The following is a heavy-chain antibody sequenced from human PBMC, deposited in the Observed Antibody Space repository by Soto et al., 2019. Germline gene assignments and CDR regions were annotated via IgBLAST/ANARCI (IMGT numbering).Heavy chain of an antibody. CDR3: ARGGTPIDY. CDR1: GGSIGTYY. Sequence: SETLSLTCTVSGGSIGTYYWSWIRQPPGKGLEWIGYIYYRGNTDYNPSLKSRVTISLDTPKNQFSLKLSSVTAADTAVYYCARGGTPIDYWGQGTLVTVSS. J-gene: IGHJ4*02. CDR2: IYYRGNT. D-gene: IGHD3-16*01. V-gene: IGHV4-59*08.